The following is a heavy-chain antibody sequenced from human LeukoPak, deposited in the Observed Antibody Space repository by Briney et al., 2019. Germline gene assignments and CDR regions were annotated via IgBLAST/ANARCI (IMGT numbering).Heavy chain of an antibody. Sequence: GGSLRLSCAASGFSFSSYAMHWVRQASGKGLEWVGRIRSKANSYATAYAASVKGRFTISRDDSKNTAYLQMNSLKTEDTAVYYCTRYYYDSSGYYYLFDYWGLGTLVTVSS. CDR1: GFSFSSYA. J-gene: IGHJ4*02. CDR3: TRYYYDSSGYYYLFDY. D-gene: IGHD3-22*01. CDR2: IRSKANSYAT. V-gene: IGHV3-73*01.